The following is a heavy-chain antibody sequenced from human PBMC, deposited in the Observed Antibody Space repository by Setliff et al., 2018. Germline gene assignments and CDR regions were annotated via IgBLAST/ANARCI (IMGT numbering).Heavy chain of an antibody. CDR3: ARHRVGNSGYAIPILDF. J-gene: IGHJ4*02. V-gene: IGHV5-51*01. Sequence: GESLKISCKASGYLFPSYWIAWVRQMPGKGLEWMGIIYPSNSNIKYSPSFEAQITFSVDKSITTAYLQWSSLKASDTAIYYCARHRVGNSGYAIPILDFWGQGALVTVSS. CDR2: IYPSNSNI. CDR1: GYLFPSYW. D-gene: IGHD5-12*01.